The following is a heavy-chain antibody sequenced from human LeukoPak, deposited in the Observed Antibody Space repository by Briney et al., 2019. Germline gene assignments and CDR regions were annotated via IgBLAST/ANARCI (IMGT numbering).Heavy chain of an antibody. V-gene: IGHV4-34*01. CDR1: GFTVSSDY. J-gene: IGHJ5*02. Sequence: PGGSLRLSCAASGFTVSSDYMSWVRQAPGKGLEWIGEINHSGSTNYNPSLKSRVTISVDTSKNQFSLKLSSVTAADTAVYYCARRHGYCSSTSCSEDEGWGQLWFDPWGQGTLVTVSS. D-gene: IGHD2-2*03. CDR3: ARRHGYCSSTSCSEDEGWGQLWFDP. CDR2: INHSGST.